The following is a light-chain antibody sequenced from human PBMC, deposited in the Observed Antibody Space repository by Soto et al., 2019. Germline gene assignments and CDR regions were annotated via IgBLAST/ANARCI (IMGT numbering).Light chain of an antibody. CDR2: EGN. V-gene: IGLV2-23*01. CDR3: CSYGGSNTYV. CDR1: SSDVGSYNL. Sequence: QSVLTQPASVSGSPGQSITISCTGTSSDVGSYNLVSWYQQHPGKAPKLMISEGNKRPSGVSNRFSGSKSGNTASLTISGLQAEDEADYYWCSYGGSNTYVFGTGTK. J-gene: IGLJ1*01.